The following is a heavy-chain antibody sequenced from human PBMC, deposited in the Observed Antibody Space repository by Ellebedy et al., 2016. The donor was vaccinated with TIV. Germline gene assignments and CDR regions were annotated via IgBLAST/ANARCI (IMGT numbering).Heavy chain of an antibody. J-gene: IGHJ6*02. D-gene: IGHD3-16*01. CDR2: IYPTGSS. Sequence: PSETLSLTCTVSGGSIGGYYWSWIWQPAGKGLEWVGRIYPTGSSNYNPSLKSRVSMSVDTSKNQFSLNLGSVTAADTAVYYCAREKINYEYGLDVWGQGTTVSVSS. CDR1: GGSIGGYY. CDR3: AREKINYEYGLDV. V-gene: IGHV4-4*07.